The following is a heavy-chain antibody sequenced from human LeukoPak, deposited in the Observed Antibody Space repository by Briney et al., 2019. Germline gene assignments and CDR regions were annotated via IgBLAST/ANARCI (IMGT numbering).Heavy chain of an antibody. CDR1: GGSISSSNW. V-gene: IGHV4-4*02. J-gene: IGHJ6*02. CDR3: ARSSPLPATYGMDV. CDR2: IYHSGST. D-gene: IGHD1-26*01. Sequence: SGTLSLTCAVSGGSISSSNWWSWVRPPPGKGLEWIGEIYHSGSTNYNPSLKSRVTISVDKSKNQFSLRLTSVTAADTAMYYCARSSPLPATYGMDVWGQGTTVTVSS.